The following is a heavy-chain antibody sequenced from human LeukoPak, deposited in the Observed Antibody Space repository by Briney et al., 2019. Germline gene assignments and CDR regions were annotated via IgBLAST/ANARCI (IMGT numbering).Heavy chain of an antibody. V-gene: IGHV1-2*02. J-gene: IGHJ6*02. D-gene: IGHD6-19*01. Sequence: ASVKVSCKASGYTFTGYYMHWVRQAPGQGLEWMGWINPNSGGTNYAQKFQGRVTMTRDTSISTAYMELSRLRSDDTAVYYCARDPLAVAGPYYYYGMDVWGQGTTVTVSS. CDR2: INPNSGGT. CDR3: ARDPLAVAGPYYYYGMDV. CDR1: GYTFTGYY.